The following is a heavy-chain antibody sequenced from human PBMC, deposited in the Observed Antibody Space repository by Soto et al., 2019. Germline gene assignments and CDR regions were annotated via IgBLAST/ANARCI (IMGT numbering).Heavy chain of an antibody. Sequence: GASVKASCKTSGYTFTSYGMSWVRQAPGQGLEWMGWISAYNGNTNYAQKLQGRVTMTTDTSTSTAYMELRSLRSDDTAVYYCARPRGSGWYDSDYFDYWGQGTLVTVSS. CDR3: ARPRGSGWYDSDYFDY. D-gene: IGHD6-19*01. J-gene: IGHJ4*02. CDR1: GYTFTSYG. CDR2: ISAYNGNT. V-gene: IGHV1-18*01.